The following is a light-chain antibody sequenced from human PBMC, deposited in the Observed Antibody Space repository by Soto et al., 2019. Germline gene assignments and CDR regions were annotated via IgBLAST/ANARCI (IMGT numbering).Light chain of an antibody. Sequence: DIVLTQSPGTLSLSPGERATLSCRASQSVSRNCLSWYQQKVRQAPRLLIYDASNRASGIPDWFSGSGSGTDFTLTISRLEPEEFAVYYYQQYGSSPPYTFGQGTKLEIK. J-gene: IGKJ2*01. V-gene: IGKV3-20*01. CDR3: QQYGSSPPYT. CDR1: QSVSRNC. CDR2: DAS.